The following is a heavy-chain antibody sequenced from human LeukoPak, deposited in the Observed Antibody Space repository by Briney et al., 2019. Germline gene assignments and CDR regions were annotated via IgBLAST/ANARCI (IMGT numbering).Heavy chain of an antibody. D-gene: IGHD3-10*01. Sequence: GGSLRLSCAASGFTFDDYAMHWVRQVPGKGLEWVSLISWDGGSTYYADSVKGRFTISRDNSKNSLYLQMNSLRAEDTALYYCAIDSLIGELRLAEYYFDYWGQGTLVTVSS. CDR3: AIDSLIGELRLAEYYFDY. CDR2: ISWDGGST. V-gene: IGHV3-43D*03. CDR1: GFTFDDYA. J-gene: IGHJ4*02.